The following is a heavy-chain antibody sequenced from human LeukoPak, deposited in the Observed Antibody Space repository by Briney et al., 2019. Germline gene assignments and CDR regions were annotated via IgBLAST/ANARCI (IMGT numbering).Heavy chain of an antibody. D-gene: IGHD7-27*01. Sequence: SETLSLTCTVSGGSISSYYWSWIRQPPGKGLEWIGYIYYSGSTNYNPSLKSRVTISEDTSKNQLSLKLSSVTAADTAVYYCARDPLSWGSEADDYWGQGTRVTVSS. CDR3: ARDPLSWGSEADDY. V-gene: IGHV4-59*01. CDR1: GGSISSYY. J-gene: IGHJ4*02. CDR2: IYYSGST.